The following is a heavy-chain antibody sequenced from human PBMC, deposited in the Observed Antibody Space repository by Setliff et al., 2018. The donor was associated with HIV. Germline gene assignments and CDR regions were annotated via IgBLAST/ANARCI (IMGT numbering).Heavy chain of an antibody. V-gene: IGHV4-39*02. CDR3: ARDGDDSSGYYLGY. D-gene: IGHD3-22*01. CDR1: GGSISSSSYY. J-gene: IGHJ4*02. Sequence: SETLSLTCTVSGGSISSSSYYWGWIRQPPGKGREWIGSIFYSGSANYNPSLRSPVAISVDTSKNQFSLKLTSVTAADTAVYYCARDGDDSSGYYLGYWGQGTLVTVSS. CDR2: IFYSGSA.